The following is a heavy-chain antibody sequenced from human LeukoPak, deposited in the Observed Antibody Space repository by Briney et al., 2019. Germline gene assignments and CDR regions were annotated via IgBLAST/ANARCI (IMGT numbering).Heavy chain of an antibody. CDR3: ARDRPNYYGSGEFDY. V-gene: IGHV4-34*01. Sequence: PSETLSLTCAVYGGSFSGYYWSWIRQPPGKGLEWIGEINHSGSTNYNPSLKSRVTMSVDTSKNQFSLKLSSVTAADTAVYYCARDRPNYYGSGEFDYWGQGTLVTVSS. D-gene: IGHD3-10*01. CDR1: GGSFSGYY. CDR2: INHSGST. J-gene: IGHJ4*02.